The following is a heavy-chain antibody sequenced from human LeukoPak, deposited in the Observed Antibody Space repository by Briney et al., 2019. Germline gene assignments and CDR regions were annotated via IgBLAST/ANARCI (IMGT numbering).Heavy chain of an antibody. CDR1: GFTFSSYE. CDR3: ARNLVGPKMVDY. V-gene: IGHV3-48*03. Sequence: GGSLRLSCAASGFTFSSYEMNGVRQAPGKRLEGVSYISSSGSTIYYADSVKGRFTISKDNAKKSLYLQMTSLRDEDTAVYYCARNLVGPKMVDYWGQGPLVTVSS. D-gene: IGHD1-26*01. J-gene: IGHJ4*02. CDR2: ISSSGSTI.